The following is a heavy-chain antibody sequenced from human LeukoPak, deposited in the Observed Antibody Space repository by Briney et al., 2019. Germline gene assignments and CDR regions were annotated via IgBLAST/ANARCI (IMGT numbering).Heavy chain of an antibody. V-gene: IGHV3-53*01. Sequence: GGSLRLSCAVSGFTVSNNFINWVRQAPGKGLEWVSILYSDDTTYYADSVKGRFTISRDNSKNMVYLQMNSLRAEDTALYYCARDGVTRFFDYWGQGTLVTVSS. CDR3: ARDGVTRFFDY. CDR1: GFTVSNNF. D-gene: IGHD3-10*01. CDR2: LYSDDTT. J-gene: IGHJ4*02.